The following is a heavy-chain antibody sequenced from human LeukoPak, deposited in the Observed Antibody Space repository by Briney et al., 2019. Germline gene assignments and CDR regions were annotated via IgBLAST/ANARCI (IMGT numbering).Heavy chain of an antibody. CDR3: AGNILTGYDAFDI. J-gene: IGHJ3*02. CDR1: GGSISSSSYY. V-gene: IGHV4-39*07. Sequence: SETLSLTCTVSGGSISSSSYYWGWIRQPPGKGLEWIGSIYYSGSTYYNPSLKSRATISLDTSKNQFSLKLSSVTAADTAVYYCAGNILTGYDAFDIWGQGTMVTVSS. D-gene: IGHD3-9*01. CDR2: IYYSGST.